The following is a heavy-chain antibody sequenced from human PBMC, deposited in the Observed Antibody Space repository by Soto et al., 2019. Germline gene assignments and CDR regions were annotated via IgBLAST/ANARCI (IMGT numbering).Heavy chain of an antibody. CDR2: IYWDDDK. J-gene: IGHJ3*02. CDR3: AHRRVEMATIYDAFDI. D-gene: IGHD5-12*01. V-gene: IGHV2-5*02. Sequence: QITLKESGPTLVKPTQTLTLTCTFSGFSLSTSGVGVGWIRQPPGKALEWLALIYWDDDKRYSPSLKSRLTITKDTSKNQVVLTITNMDPVDTATYYCAHRRVEMATIYDAFDIWGQGTMVTVSS. CDR1: GFSLSTSGVG.